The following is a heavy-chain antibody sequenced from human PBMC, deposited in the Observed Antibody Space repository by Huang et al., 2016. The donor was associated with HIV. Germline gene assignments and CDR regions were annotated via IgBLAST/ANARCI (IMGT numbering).Heavy chain of an antibody. V-gene: IGHV1-69*13. CDR2: IIPMFGTT. D-gene: IGHD2-21*02. J-gene: IGHJ6*03. Sequence: QVQLVQSGAEVKRPGASVKVSCRASGGTFSTNAVSWVRQAPGQGLGGMGGIIPMFGTTNYAQRFQGKVTITADESSSTVYMELSSLRSDDTAVYYCARQPYCGGDCAHYYYFYMDVWGKGTTVTVSS. CDR1: GGTFSTNA. CDR3: ARQPYCGGDCAHYYYFYMDV.